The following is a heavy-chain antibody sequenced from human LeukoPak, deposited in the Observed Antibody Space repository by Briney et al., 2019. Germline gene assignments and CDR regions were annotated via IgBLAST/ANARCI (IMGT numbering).Heavy chain of an antibody. CDR3: ARDLYSSSWYFVSPGGY. CDR2: ISWNSGSI. D-gene: IGHD6-13*01. J-gene: IGHJ4*02. Sequence: PGGSLRLSCAASGFTFDDYAMHWVRQAPGKGLEWVSGISWNSGSIGYADSVKGRFTISRDNAKNSLYLQMNSLRAEDTALYYCARDLYSSSWYFVSPGGYWGQGTLVTVSS. CDR1: GFTFDDYA. V-gene: IGHV3-9*01.